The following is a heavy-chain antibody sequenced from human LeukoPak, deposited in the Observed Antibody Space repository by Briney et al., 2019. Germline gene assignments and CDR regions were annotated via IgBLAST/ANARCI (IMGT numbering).Heavy chain of an antibody. CDR3: ARVSYLYYYYYYMDV. Sequence: SETLSLTCTVSGASIMRSSYYWGWIRQPPGKGLEWIGNIHYDGSTYYNPSLKSRVTISVDTSKNQFSLKVSSVTAADTAIYFCARVSYLYYYYYYMDVWGKGTTVTVSS. CDR2: IHYDGST. V-gene: IGHV4-39*07. CDR1: GASIMRSSYY. J-gene: IGHJ6*03. D-gene: IGHD2-21*01.